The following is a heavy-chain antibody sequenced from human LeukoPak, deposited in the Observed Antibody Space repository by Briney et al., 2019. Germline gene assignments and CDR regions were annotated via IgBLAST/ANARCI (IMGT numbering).Heavy chain of an antibody. Sequence: PSETLSLTCAVYGGSFSGYYWSWIRQPPGKGLEWIGEINHSGSTNYNPSLKSRVTISVDTSKNQLSLKLSSVTAADTAVYYCARLVVVPGAFDYWGQGTLVTVSS. V-gene: IGHV4-34*01. CDR1: GGSFSGYY. CDR3: ARLVVVPGAFDY. D-gene: IGHD3-22*01. J-gene: IGHJ4*02. CDR2: INHSGST.